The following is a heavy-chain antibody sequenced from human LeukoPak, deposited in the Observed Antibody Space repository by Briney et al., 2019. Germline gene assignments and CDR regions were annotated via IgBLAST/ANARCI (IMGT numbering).Heavy chain of an antibody. CDR1: GFTFSSYW. J-gene: IGHJ4*02. V-gene: IGHV3-74*01. Sequence: PGGSLRLSCAASGFTFSSYWMHWVRQAPGKGLVWVSRTNRDGTSTNYADSVKGRLTISRDNAKNTLYLQMNSLRAEDTAVYYCTRGQEDQAGDFDNWGQGTLVTVSS. CDR2: TNRDGTST. D-gene: IGHD6-19*01. CDR3: TRGQEDQAGDFDN.